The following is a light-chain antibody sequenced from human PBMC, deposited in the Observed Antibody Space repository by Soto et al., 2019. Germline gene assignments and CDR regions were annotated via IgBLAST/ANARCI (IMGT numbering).Light chain of an antibody. Sequence: QSALTQPASVSGSPGQSITISCTGTSSDVGGYNYVSWYQHHPGKAPKLIIFEVSNRPSGISIRFSGSKSGNTASLTISGLQAEDEADYYCSSYTSRSSRVFGGGTQLTV. CDR3: SSYTSRSSRV. V-gene: IGLV2-14*01. CDR2: EVS. CDR1: SSDVGGYNY. J-gene: IGLJ3*02.